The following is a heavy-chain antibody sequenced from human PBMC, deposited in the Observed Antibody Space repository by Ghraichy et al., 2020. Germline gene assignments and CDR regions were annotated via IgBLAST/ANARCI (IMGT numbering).Heavy chain of an antibody. J-gene: IGHJ4*02. D-gene: IGHD3-10*01. Sequence: SETLSLTCTVSGGSISSGGYYWSWIRQHPGKGLEWIGYIYYSGSTYYNPSLKSRVTISVDTSKNQFSLKLSSVTAADTAVYYCARDGSGSSMGLRVFDYWGQGTLVTVSS. CDR1: GGSISSGGYY. CDR3: ARDGSGSSMGLRVFDY. V-gene: IGHV4-31*03. CDR2: IYYSGST.